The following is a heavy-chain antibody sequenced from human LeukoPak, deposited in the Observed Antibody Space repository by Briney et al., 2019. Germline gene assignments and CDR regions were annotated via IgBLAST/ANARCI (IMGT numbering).Heavy chain of an antibody. CDR1: GGSFSGYY. Sequence: SETLSLTCAVYGGSFSGYYWSWIRQPPGKGLEWIGEINHSGSTNYNPSLKSRVTISVDTSKNRFSLKLSSVTAADTAVYYCARRIVAVVAAHDNWFDPGAREPWSPSPQ. D-gene: IGHD2-15*01. J-gene: IGHJ5*02. V-gene: IGHV4-34*01. CDR2: INHSGST. CDR3: ARRIVAVVAAHDNWFDP.